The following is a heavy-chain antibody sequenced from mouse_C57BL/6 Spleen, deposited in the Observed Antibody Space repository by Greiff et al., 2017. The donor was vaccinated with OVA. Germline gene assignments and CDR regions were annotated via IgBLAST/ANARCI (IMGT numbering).Heavy chain of an antibody. CDR3: TRTTVVARFDY. CDR2: IRNKANNHAT. Sequence: EVQGVESGGGLVQPGGSMKLSCAASGFTFSDAWMDWVRQSPEKGLEWVAEIRNKANNHATYYAESVKGRFTISRDDSKSSVYLQMNSVRAEDTGIYYCTRTTVVARFDYWGQGTTLTVSS. V-gene: IGHV6-6*01. J-gene: IGHJ2*01. CDR1: GFTFSDAW. D-gene: IGHD1-1*01.